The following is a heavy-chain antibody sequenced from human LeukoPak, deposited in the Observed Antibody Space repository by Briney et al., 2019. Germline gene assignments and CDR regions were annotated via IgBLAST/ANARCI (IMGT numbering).Heavy chain of an antibody. V-gene: IGHV3-64*01. CDR3: ARDYYDSSGYYLPGY. CDR2: ISSNGGST. CDR1: GFPFSSYA. D-gene: IGHD3-22*01. J-gene: IGHJ4*02. Sequence: GGPLRLSCAASGFPFSSYAMHWVRQAPGKGLEYVAAISSNGGSTYYANSVKGRFTISRDNSKNTLYLQMGSLRAEDMAVYYCARDYYDSSGYYLPGYWGQGTLVTVSS.